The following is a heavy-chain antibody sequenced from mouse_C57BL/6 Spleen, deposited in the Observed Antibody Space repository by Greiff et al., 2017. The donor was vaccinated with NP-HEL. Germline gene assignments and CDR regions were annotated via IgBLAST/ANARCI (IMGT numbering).Heavy chain of an antibody. CDR1: GFTFSSYT. CDR2: ISGGGGNT. D-gene: IGHD1-1*01. V-gene: IGHV5-9*01. CDR3: ARWDYYGSSLDY. J-gene: IGHJ2*01. Sequence: EVNVVESGGGLVKPGGSLKLSCAASGFTFSSYTMSWVRQTPEKRLEWVATISGGGGNTYYPDSVKGRFTISRDNAKNTLYLQMSSLRSEDTALYYCARWDYYGSSLDYWGQGTTLTVSS.